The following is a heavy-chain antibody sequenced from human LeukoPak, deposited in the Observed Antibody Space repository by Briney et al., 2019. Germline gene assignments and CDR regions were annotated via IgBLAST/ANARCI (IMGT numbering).Heavy chain of an antibody. CDR1: GGSFSGYY. D-gene: IGHD2-15*01. V-gene: IGHV4-34*01. CDR3: ARAYGCGGSCQDFDY. J-gene: IGHJ4*02. CDR2: INHSGST. Sequence: PSETLSLTCAVYGGSFSGYYWSWIRQPPGKGLEWIGEINHSGSTNYNPSLKSRVTISVDTSKNQFSLKLSSVTAADTAVYYCARAYGCGGSCQDFDYWGQGTLVTVSS.